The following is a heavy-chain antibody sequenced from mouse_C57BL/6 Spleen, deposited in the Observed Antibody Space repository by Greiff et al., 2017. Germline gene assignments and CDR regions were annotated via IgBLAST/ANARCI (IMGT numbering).Heavy chain of an antibody. CDR3: ASITTVVPFDY. CDR2: INPNNGGT. CDR1: GYTFTDYY. D-gene: IGHD1-1*01. J-gene: IGHJ2*01. Sequence: EVQLQQSGPELVKPGASVKISCKASGYTFTDYYMNWVKQSHGKSLEWIGDINPNNGGTSYNQKFKGKATLTVDKSSSTAYMELRSLTSEDSAVYYCASITTVVPFDYWGQGTTLTVSS. V-gene: IGHV1-26*01.